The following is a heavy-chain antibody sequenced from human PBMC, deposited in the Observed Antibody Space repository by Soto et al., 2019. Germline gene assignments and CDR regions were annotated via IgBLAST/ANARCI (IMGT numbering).Heavy chain of an antibody. J-gene: IGHJ5*02. CDR1: GYTFNDYY. V-gene: IGHV1-2*02. CDR3: ARPYCGSNSCHGWFGP. D-gene: IGHD2-8*02. CDR2: INPDSGGT. Sequence: QVQLVQSGAEVKKPGASVKVPCKASGYTFNDYYIYWVRQAPGQGLEWMGWINPDSGGTNYAQKFQGRVTMTRDTSISTAYMELTRLTSDDTAVYYCARPYCGSNSCHGWFGPWGQGTLVTVSS.